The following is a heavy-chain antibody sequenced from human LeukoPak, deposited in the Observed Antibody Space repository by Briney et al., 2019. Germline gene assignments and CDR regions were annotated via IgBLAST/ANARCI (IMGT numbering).Heavy chain of an antibody. CDR2: ISSSSSFI. D-gene: IGHD6-13*01. J-gene: IGHJ4*02. Sequence: GGSLRLSCAASGFTFSSYSMNWVRQAPGKGLEWVSSISSSSSFIYYADSVKGRFTISRYNPKSSLYLQMQELRIRATAVYYCARLISGTWYGDYWGQGTLVTVSS. CDR1: GFTFSSYS. CDR3: ARLISGTWYGDY. V-gene: IGHV3-21*01.